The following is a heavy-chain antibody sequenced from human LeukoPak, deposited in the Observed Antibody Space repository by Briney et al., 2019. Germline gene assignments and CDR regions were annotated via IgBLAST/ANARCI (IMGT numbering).Heavy chain of an antibody. V-gene: IGHV4-38-2*02. CDR1: GYLINSGYC. CDR2: IYSTGDT. J-gene: IGHJ4*02. Sequence: SETLSLTCSVSGYLINSGYCWGWFRQSPGEGLEWIGSIYSTGDTYDKRSLKRRVSISVDSSKNQFYLKMRSVTAADTAVYYCASLSTLANIYFDLWGQGNLVTVSS. CDR3: ASLSTLANIYFDL. D-gene: IGHD4/OR15-4a*01.